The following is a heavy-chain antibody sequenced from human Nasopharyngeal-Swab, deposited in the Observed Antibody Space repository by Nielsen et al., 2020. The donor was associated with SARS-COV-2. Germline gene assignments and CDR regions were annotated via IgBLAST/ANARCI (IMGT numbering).Heavy chain of an antibody. D-gene: IGHD6-19*01. V-gene: IGHV4-59*13. CDR2: IYYSGST. CDR1: GDSISSYY. Sequence: SETLSLTCAVSGDSISSYYWSWIRQPPGEGLEWIGYIYYSGSTNYNPSLKSRVTISVDTSNNHFSLKLSSVTAADTAVYYCARFPGTSGWYHFDYWGQGILVTVSS. J-gene: IGHJ4*02. CDR3: ARFPGTSGWYHFDY.